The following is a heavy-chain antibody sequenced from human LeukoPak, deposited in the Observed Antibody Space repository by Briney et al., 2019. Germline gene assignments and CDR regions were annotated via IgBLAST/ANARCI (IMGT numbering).Heavy chain of an antibody. CDR3: ARDQLEPSRWFDY. Sequence: GGSLRLSCAASGFTFSTYWMHWVRQAPGKGLVWVSRMNNDGSIRDYADSVKGQFTISRDNAKNTLYLQMNSLRVEDTAVYYCARDQLEPSRWFDYWGQGTLVTVSS. CDR2: MNNDGSIR. CDR1: GFTFSTYW. D-gene: IGHD1-1*01. J-gene: IGHJ4*02. V-gene: IGHV3-74*01.